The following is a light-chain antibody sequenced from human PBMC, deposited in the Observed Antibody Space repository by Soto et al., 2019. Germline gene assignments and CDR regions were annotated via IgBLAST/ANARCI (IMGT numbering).Light chain of an antibody. Sequence: QSALTQPASVSGSPGQSITISCTGTSSDVGAYNYVSWYQQHSGKAPKLIIYEVTNRPSGVSNRFSASKSGNTASLTIFGLQAEDEADYYSSPYTTSSIWVFGGGTKLTVL. J-gene: IGLJ3*02. CDR2: EVT. CDR1: SSDVGAYNY. CDR3: SPYTTSSIWV. V-gene: IGLV2-14*01.